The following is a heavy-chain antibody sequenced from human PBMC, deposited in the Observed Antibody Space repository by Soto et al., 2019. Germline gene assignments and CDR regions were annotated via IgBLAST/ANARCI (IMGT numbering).Heavy chain of an antibody. Sequence: PSETLSLTCAVSGGSIGSGGYSWSWIRQPPGKGLEWIGYIYHSGSTYYNPSLKSRVTISVDRSKNQFSLKLSSVTAADTAVYYCACGGMAGTCDYWGQGTLVTVSS. CDR2: IYHSGST. CDR3: ACGGMAGTCDY. V-gene: IGHV4-30-2*01. J-gene: IGHJ4*02. D-gene: IGHD6-19*01. CDR1: GGSIGSGGYS.